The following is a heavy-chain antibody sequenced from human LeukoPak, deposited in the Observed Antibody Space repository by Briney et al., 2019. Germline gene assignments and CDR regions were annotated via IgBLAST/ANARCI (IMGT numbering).Heavy chain of an antibody. J-gene: IGHJ4*02. CDR2: ISSSSSTK. V-gene: IGHV3-48*03. CDR1: GFTFSSYE. CDR3: ARDGAGTGATPFDY. D-gene: IGHD1-26*01. Sequence: GGSLRLSCAASGFTFSSYEMNWVRQAPGKGLEWVSYISSSSSTKYYADSVKGRFTISRDNAKNSLYLQMNSLRAEDTAVYYCARDGAGTGATPFDYWGQGTLVTVSS.